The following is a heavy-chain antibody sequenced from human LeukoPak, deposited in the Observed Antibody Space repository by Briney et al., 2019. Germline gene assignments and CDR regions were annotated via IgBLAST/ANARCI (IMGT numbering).Heavy chain of an antibody. D-gene: IGHD5-24*01. J-gene: IGHJ4*02. CDR3: ARALVDGYKELGY. V-gene: IGHV1-18*01. Sequence: ASVKLSYTPARYTFTTSVITRVRQSPGHQLGGLGWISAYNGNTNYAQKLQGRVTMTTDTSTSTAYMELRSLRSDDTAVYYCARALVDGYKELGYWGQGTLVTVSS. CDR2: ISAYNGNT. CDR1: RYTFTTSV.